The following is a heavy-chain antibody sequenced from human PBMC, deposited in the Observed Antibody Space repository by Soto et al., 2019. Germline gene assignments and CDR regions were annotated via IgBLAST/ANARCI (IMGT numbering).Heavy chain of an antibody. D-gene: IGHD3-10*01. V-gene: IGHV1-69*01. CDR2: IIPIFGTA. CDR1: GGTLSSYA. CDR3: ARGRPYITMVRGVTYRGWFYP. J-gene: IGHJ5*02. Sequence: QVQLVQSGAEVKKPGSSVKVSCKASGGTLSSYAISWVRQAPGEGLEWMGGIIPIFGTANYAQKFQGRVTINADESTSTAYMELSSLRSEDTAVYYCARGRPYITMVRGVTYRGWFYPWGQGTLVTVSS.